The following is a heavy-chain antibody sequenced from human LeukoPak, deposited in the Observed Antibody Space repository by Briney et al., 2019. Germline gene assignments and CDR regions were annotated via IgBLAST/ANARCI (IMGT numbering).Heavy chain of an antibody. CDR3: ARVLYYYDSSGYYTLPNWFDH. CDR2: IYYSGST. CDR1: GGFISSYY. Sequence: SETLSLTCTVSGGFISSYYWGWIRQPPGKGLEWIGYIYYSGSTNYNPSLKSRVTISVDTSNNQFSLKLSSVTAADTAVYYCARVLYYYDSSGYYTLPNWFDHWGQGTLVTVSS. V-gene: IGHV4-59*01. D-gene: IGHD3-22*01. J-gene: IGHJ5*02.